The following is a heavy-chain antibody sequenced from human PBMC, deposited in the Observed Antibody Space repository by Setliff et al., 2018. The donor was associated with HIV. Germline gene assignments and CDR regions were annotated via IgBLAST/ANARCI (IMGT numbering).Heavy chain of an antibody. CDR1: GGSITSSGYH. CDR3: TRHRGPPWDAFDI. V-gene: IGHV4-39*01. Sequence: PSETLSLTCRVSGGSITSSGYHWGWIRQPPGKGLEWIGNIYYSGDTFYNASLRSRPTLSVDTSKNQFSLKLNSVTASDTAMYYCTRHRGPPWDAFDIWGQGTMVTVSS. CDR2: IYYSGDT. J-gene: IGHJ3*02.